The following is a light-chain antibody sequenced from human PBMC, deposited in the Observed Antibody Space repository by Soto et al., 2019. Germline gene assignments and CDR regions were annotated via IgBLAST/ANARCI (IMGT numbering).Light chain of an antibody. CDR2: AAS. J-gene: IGKJ1*01. CDR1: QSISSY. CDR3: QQSYSSPGT. V-gene: IGKV1-39*01. Sequence: DIQMTQSPSSLSVSVGDGVTITCRASQSISSYLNWYQQKPGKAPKVLIYAASILQSGVPSRFSGSGSGTDFTLTISSLQPEDFATYYCQQSYSSPGTFGQGTKVDIK.